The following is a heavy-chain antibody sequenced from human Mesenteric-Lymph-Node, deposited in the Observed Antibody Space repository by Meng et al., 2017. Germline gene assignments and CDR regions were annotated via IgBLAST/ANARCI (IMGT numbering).Heavy chain of an antibody. CDR3: ARDPTGGEDHQRV. Sequence: QVQLQQWGAGRLKSSETLSLTWAVYGGSFSGYYWSCIRQPPGKGLEWIGKIYHSEITIYKPSLKSRVTMSVDNSKNQFSLKLNSMTAADTAVYYCARDPTGGEDHQRVWGQGTLVTVSS. CDR2: IYHSEIT. D-gene: IGHD1-14*01. CDR1: GGSFSGYY. V-gene: IGHV4-34*01. J-gene: IGHJ4*02.